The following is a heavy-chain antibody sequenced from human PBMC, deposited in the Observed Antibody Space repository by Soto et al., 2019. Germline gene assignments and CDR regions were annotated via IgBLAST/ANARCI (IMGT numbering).Heavy chain of an antibody. J-gene: IGHJ6*02. CDR1: GYTFTSYG. CDR3: ARWRSYSYYYYYYGMDV. Sequence: QVQLVQSGAEVKKPGASVKVSCKASGYTFTSYGISWVRQAPGQGLEWMGWISAYNGNTNYAQKLQGRVTMTTDTSTSTAYMELRSLRSDDTAVYYCARWRSYSYYYYYYGMDVWGQGTTVTVSS. D-gene: IGHD1-26*01. CDR2: ISAYNGNT. V-gene: IGHV1-18*01.